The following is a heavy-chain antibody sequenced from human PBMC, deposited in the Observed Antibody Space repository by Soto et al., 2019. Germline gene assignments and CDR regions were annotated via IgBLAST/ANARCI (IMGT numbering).Heavy chain of an antibody. D-gene: IGHD6-19*01. Sequence: QVVLVQSGAEMKNPGSSVKVSCKASGGTFGRNAINWVRQAPGQGLEWMGGIIPMFGTANHAQKFRDRIMITADESTNTVYLEVNSLSSEDAAIYYCASPQGSGWRFNALDFWGQGTKVIVSS. J-gene: IGHJ3*01. CDR3: ASPQGSGWRFNALDF. V-gene: IGHV1-69*01. CDR2: IIPMFGTA. CDR1: GGTFGRNA.